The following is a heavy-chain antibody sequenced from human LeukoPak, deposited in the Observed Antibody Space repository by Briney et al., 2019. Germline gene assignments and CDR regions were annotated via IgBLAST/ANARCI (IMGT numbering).Heavy chain of an antibody. V-gene: IGHV1-18*04. CDR3: ARDPDGDLDLDH. J-gene: IGHJ4*02. D-gene: IGHD4-17*01. CDR2: ISVYNGET. Sequence: ASVKVSCKASGYTFTTYGISWVRQAPGQGLEWMGWISVYNGETNYAQKLQGRVTLTTDTSTSTAYLELRSLTSDDTAVYYCARDPDGDLDLDHWGQGTLVTVSS. CDR1: GYTFTTYG.